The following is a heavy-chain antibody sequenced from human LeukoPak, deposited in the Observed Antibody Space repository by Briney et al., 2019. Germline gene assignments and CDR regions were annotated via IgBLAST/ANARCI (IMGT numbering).Heavy chain of an antibody. D-gene: IGHD3-22*01. Sequence: PSETLSLTCAVYGGSFSGYYWSWIRQPPGKGLEWIGEINHSGSTNYNPSLKSRVTISVDTSKNQFSLKLSSVTAEDTAVYYCAKRDRYYYDSLNDYWGQGTLVTVSS. CDR2: INHSGST. J-gene: IGHJ4*02. CDR3: AKRDRYYYDSLNDY. CDR1: GGSFSGYY. V-gene: IGHV4-34*01.